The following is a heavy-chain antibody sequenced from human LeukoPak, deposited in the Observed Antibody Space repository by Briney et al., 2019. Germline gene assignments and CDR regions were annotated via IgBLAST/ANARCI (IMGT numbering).Heavy chain of an antibody. Sequence: GGSLRLSCAASGFTFGGSAMNWVRLAPGKGLEWVSSISGSGGSTYYADSVKGRFTISRDNSKNTLYLQMNSLRAEDTAVYYCAKPSLYYYDTSGYYRYWYFDLWGRGALVTVSS. D-gene: IGHD3-22*01. CDR3: AKPSLYYYDTSGYYRYWYFDL. CDR2: ISGSGGST. J-gene: IGHJ2*01. CDR1: GFTFGGSA. V-gene: IGHV3-23*01.